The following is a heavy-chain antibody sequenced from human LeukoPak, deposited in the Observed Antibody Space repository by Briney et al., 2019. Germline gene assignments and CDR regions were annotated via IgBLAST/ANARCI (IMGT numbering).Heavy chain of an antibody. J-gene: IGHJ6*02. D-gene: IGHD4-17*01. CDR1: GFTFSNAW. CDR2: TYSGGST. V-gene: IGHV3-66*01. Sequence: GGSLRLSCAASGFTFSNAWMSWVRQAPGKGLEWVSVTYSGGSTYYADSVKGRFTISRDTSKNTLYLQMNSLRAEDTAVYYCARDRTDYYYGMDVWGQGTTVTVSS. CDR3: ARDRTDYYYGMDV.